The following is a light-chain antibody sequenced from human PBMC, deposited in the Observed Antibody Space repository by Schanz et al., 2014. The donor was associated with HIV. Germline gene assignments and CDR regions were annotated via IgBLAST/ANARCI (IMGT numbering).Light chain of an antibody. CDR1: NSDIDFYYY. V-gene: IGLV2-14*03. Sequence: QSALTQPASVSGSPGQSIAISCTGPNSDIDFYYYVSWFQQHPGKAPQLMLYDGSRRPSGVSNRFSGSKSDKTASLTISGLQPEDEADYYCQSYDSSLSGYVFGTGTKLTVL. J-gene: IGLJ1*01. CDR2: DGS. CDR3: QSYDSSLSGYV.